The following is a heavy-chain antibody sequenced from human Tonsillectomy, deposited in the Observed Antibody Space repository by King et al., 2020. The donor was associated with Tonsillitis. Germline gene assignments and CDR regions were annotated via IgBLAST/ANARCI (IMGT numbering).Heavy chain of an antibody. Sequence: VQLVESGGGLVKSGGSLRLSCAASGFTFSSAWMSWVRQAPGKGLEWVGRIKSKTDGGTTDYAAPGKGRFTISRDDSKNTLYLQMNSLKTEDTAVYFCTTEVYYDILTGYYSALFDYWGQGTLVTVSS. CDR1: GFTFSSAW. V-gene: IGHV3-15*01. J-gene: IGHJ4*02. CDR2: IKSKTDGGTT. D-gene: IGHD3-9*01. CDR3: TTEVYYDILTGYYSALFDY.